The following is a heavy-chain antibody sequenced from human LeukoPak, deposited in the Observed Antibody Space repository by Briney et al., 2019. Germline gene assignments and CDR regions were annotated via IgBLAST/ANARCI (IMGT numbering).Heavy chain of an antibody. D-gene: IGHD3-22*01. CDR2: IYYSGST. CDR3: TRDVPRSSGYPDN. V-gene: IGHV4-31*03. J-gene: IGHJ4*02. CDR1: GGSISSGDYF. Sequence: PSETLSLTCTVSGGSISSGDYFWSWIRQHPGKGLECIGYIYYSGSTYYNPSLKSRVAISVDTSKNQFSLAVSSVTAADTAVYYCTRDVPRSSGYPDNWGQGTLVTVSS.